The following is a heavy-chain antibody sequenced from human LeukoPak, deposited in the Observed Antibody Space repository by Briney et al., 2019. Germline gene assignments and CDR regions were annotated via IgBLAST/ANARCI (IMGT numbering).Heavy chain of an antibody. CDR2: FDPEDGET. D-gene: IGHD5-12*01. CDR3: ATLSGPQAGSGYDSY. CDR1: GYTLTELS. V-gene: IGHV1-24*01. J-gene: IGHJ4*02. Sequence: ASVKVSCKVSGYTLTELSMHWVRQAPGKGLEWMGGFDPEDGETIYAQKFQGRVTMTEDTSTDTAYMELSSLRSEDTAVYYCATLSGPQAGSGYDSYWGQGTLVTVSS.